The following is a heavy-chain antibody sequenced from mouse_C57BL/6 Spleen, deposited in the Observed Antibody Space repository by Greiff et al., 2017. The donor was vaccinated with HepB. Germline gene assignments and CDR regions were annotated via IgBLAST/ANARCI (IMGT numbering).Heavy chain of an antibody. J-gene: IGHJ1*03. V-gene: IGHV1-50*01. Sequence: VQLQQSGAELVKPGASVKLSCKASGYTFTSYWMQWVKQRPGQGLEWIGEIDPSDSYTNYNQKFKGKATLTVDTSSSTAYMQLSSLTSEDSAVYYCARFNYGSSYGYFDGWGTGTTVTVSS. CDR2: IDPSDSYT. CDR1: GYTFTSYW. D-gene: IGHD1-1*01. CDR3: ARFNYGSSYGYFDG.